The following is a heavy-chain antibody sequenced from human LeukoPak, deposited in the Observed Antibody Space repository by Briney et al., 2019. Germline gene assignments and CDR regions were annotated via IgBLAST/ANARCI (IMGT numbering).Heavy chain of an antibody. CDR2: INSDGSST. J-gene: IGHJ4*02. D-gene: IGHD4-17*01. CDR1: GFTFSSYW. CDR3: ASVMTTVTPFDY. V-gene: IGHV3-74*01. Sequence: PGGSLRLSCAASGFTFSSYWMHWVRQAPGKGLVWVSRINSDGSSTSYADSVKGRFAISRDNSKNTLYLQMNSLRAEDTAVYYCASVMTTVTPFDYWGQGTLVTVSS.